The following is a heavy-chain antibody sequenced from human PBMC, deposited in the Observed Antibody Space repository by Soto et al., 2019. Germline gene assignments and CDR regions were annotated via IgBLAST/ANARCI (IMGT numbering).Heavy chain of an antibody. J-gene: IGHJ4*02. V-gene: IGHV4-59*01. Sequence: SETLSLTCAVSGGSIISDYWSWIRQPPGEGLEWIGYIYYSGSTNYNPSLKSRVTISVDTSKNQFSLKLSSVTAADTAVYYCARGLYDFWSGYKGISNLDYWGQGTLVTVSS. CDR3: ARGLYDFWSGYKGISNLDY. CDR1: GGSIISDY. CDR2: IYYSGST. D-gene: IGHD3-3*01.